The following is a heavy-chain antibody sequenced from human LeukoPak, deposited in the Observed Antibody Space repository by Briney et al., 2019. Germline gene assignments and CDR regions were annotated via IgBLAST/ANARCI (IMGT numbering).Heavy chain of an antibody. J-gene: IGHJ6*02. D-gene: IGHD1-26*01. CDR1: GFTFSSYW. Sequence: GGSLRLSCAASGFTFSSYWMSWVRQAPGKGLEWVANIKQDGSEKYYVDSVKGRFTIYRDNAKNSLYLQMNSLRAEDTAVYYCASSQWELLDYYGMDVWGQGTTVTVSS. CDR2: IKQDGSEK. V-gene: IGHV3-7*01. CDR3: ASSQWELLDYYGMDV.